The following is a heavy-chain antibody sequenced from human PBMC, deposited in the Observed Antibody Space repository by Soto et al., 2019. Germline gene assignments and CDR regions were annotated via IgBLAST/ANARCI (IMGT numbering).Heavy chain of an antibody. CDR3: AAASRDGHNLNGRD. V-gene: IGHV1-69*02. Sequence: QVQLVQSGAEVKKPGSSVKVSCKASGGTFSSYTISWVRQAPGQGLEWMGRIIPILGIANYAQKFQGRVTITADKSTSTAYMELSSLRSEDTAVYYCAAASRDGHNLNGRDWGQGTLVTVSS. CDR2: IIPILGIA. D-gene: IGHD1-1*01. J-gene: IGHJ4*02. CDR1: GGTFSSYT.